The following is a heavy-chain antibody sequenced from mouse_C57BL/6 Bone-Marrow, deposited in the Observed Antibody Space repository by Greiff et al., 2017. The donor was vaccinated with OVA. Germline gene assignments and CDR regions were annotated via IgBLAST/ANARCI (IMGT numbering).Heavy chain of an antibody. CDR3: ARLDAMDY. Sequence: EVQGVESGGGLVQPGGSLKLSCAASGFTFSDFYMYWIRQTPEKRLEWVAYISNGGGSTYYPDTVEGRFTISRDNAKNTLYLQMSRLKSEDTAMYYCARLDAMDYWGQGTSVTVSS. CDR2: ISNGGGST. J-gene: IGHJ4*01. V-gene: IGHV5-12*01. CDR1: GFTFSDFY.